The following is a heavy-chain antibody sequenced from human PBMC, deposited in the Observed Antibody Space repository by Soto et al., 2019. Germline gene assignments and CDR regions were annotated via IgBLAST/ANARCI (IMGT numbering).Heavy chain of an antibody. J-gene: IGHJ3*02. CDR2: IIPIFGTA. CDR3: ARDKARIAAAGGNDAFDI. CDR1: GGTFSSYA. Sequence: SVKVSCKASGGTFSSYAISWVRQAPGQGLEWMGGIIPIFGTANYAQKFQGRVTITADESTSTAYMELSSLRSEDTAVYYCARDKARIAAAGGNDAFDIWGQGTMVNVS. D-gene: IGHD6-13*01. V-gene: IGHV1-69*13.